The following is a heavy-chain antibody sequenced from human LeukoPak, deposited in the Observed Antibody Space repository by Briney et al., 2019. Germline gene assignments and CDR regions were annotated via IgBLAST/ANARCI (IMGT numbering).Heavy chain of an antibody. J-gene: IGHJ4*02. Sequence: SETLSLTCTVSGGSISSSSYYWGWIRQPPGKGLEWIGSIYYSGSTYYNPSLKSRVTISVDTSKNQFSLKLSSVTAADTAVYYSARAPPHYYDSSGYYDRWGQGTLVTVSS. CDR2: IYYSGST. D-gene: IGHD3-22*01. V-gene: IGHV4-39*07. CDR3: ARAPPHYYDSSGYYDR. CDR1: GGSISSSSYY.